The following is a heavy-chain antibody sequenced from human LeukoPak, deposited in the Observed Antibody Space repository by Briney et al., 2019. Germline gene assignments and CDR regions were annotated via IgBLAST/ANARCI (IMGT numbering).Heavy chain of an antibody. Sequence: SGPTLVNPTQTLTLTCTFSGFSLSTSGVGVGWIRQPPGKALEWLALIYWDDDKRYSPSLKSRLTITKDTSKNQVVLTMTNMDPVDTATYYCAHRYCSGGSCPGSDAFDIWGQGTMVTVSS. CDR2: IYWDDDK. CDR1: GFSLSTSGVG. CDR3: AHRYCSGGSCPGSDAFDI. J-gene: IGHJ3*02. D-gene: IGHD2-15*01. V-gene: IGHV2-5*02.